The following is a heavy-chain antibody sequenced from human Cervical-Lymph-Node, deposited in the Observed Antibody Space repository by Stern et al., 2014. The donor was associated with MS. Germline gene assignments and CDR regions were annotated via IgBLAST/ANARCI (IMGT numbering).Heavy chain of an antibody. CDR3: ARLPDSGGWYGIWYFDL. Sequence: EVQLVESGAEVKKPGESLKISCKGSGYSFTRDWIGWVRQTPGKGLEWMGAIYFGELETRYSPSFPGQVTISGDKSISTAYLQWSSLKASDTAMYYCARLPDSGGWYGIWYFDLWGRGTLVTVSS. CDR1: GYSFTRDW. CDR2: IYFGELET. D-gene: IGHD6-19*01. J-gene: IGHJ2*01. V-gene: IGHV5-51*01.